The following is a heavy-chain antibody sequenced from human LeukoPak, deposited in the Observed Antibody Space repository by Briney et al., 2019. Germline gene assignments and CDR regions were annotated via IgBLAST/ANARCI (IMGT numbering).Heavy chain of an antibody. CDR3: ARVWEASGWSNWFDP. Sequence: ASVKVSCKSSGYKFTDYYIHCIRQAPGQGLEWMGWVNPDSGDTNCTQKYQGRLTLTRDTSVTTVYMELSSLTSDDTAVYYCARVWEASGWSNWFDPWGQGTLVTVSS. J-gene: IGHJ5*02. CDR1: GYKFTDYY. CDR2: VNPDSGDT. V-gene: IGHV1-2*02. D-gene: IGHD6-19*01.